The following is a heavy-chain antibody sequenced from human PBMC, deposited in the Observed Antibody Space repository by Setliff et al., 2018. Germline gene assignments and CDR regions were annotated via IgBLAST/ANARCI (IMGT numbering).Heavy chain of an antibody. CDR3: VRDRHAYSSGWAPFEF. V-gene: IGHV3-74*01. D-gene: IGHD6-19*01. CDR1: GFTFSSYW. CDR2: INTSGGST. J-gene: IGHJ4*02. Sequence: GGSLRLSCTASGFTFSSYWMHWVRQVPGKGLEWVSRINTSGGSTANADSVEGRFTISRDDAKNTLYLQMNSLRVEDTAVYYCVRDRHAYSSGWAPFEFWGQGIQVIVS.